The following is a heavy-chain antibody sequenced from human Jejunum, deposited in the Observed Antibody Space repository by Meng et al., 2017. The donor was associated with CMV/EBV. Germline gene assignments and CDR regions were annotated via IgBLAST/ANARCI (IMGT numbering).Heavy chain of an antibody. CDR2: VYRGNLGI. V-gene: IGHV3-23*03. CDR3: VKDDPTGWGDY. Sequence: CAASGFTFRNYAMSWVRQAPGKGLEWVAVVYRGNLGINYVNSVRGRFTISKDYSKNTLDLQMNSLRAEDTAVYYCVKDDPTGWGDYWGQGTLVTVSS. J-gene: IGHJ4*02. D-gene: IGHD3-16*01. CDR1: GFTFRNYA.